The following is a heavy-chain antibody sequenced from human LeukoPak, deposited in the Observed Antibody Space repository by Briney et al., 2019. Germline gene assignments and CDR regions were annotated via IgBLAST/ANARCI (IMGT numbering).Heavy chain of an antibody. CDR1: GGSISSGGYY. CDR3: ARERSPYCGGDCYASWFDP. D-gene: IGHD2-21*02. Sequence: SETLSLTCTVSGGSISSGGYYWSWIRQHPGKGLEWIGYIYYSGSTYYNPSLKSRVTISVDTSKNQFSLKLSFVTAADTAVYYCARERSPYCGGDCYASWFDPWGQGTLVTVSP. CDR2: IYYSGST. J-gene: IGHJ5*02. V-gene: IGHV4-31*03.